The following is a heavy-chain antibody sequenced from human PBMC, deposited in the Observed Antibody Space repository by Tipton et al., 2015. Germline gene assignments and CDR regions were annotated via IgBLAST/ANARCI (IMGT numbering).Heavy chain of an antibody. CDR1: GGTFRSYA. J-gene: IGHJ6*02. D-gene: IGHD3-16*01. Sequence: QVQLVQSGAEVKKPGSSVKVSCKASGGTFRSYAISWVRQAPGQGLEWMGGIIPIFGTANYAQKFQGRVTITADESTSTAYMELSSLRSEDTAVYYRARDGPRDYDLVRGSYKKRYDMDVWGQGTTVTVSS. CDR2: IIPIFGTA. CDR3: ARDGPRDYDLVRGSYKKRYDMDV. V-gene: IGHV1-69*01.